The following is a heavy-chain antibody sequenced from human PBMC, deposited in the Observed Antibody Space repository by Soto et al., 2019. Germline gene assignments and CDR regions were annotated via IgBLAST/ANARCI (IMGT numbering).Heavy chain of an antibody. V-gene: IGHV4-4*08. CDR1: GSSISSYY. Sequence: PSETLSLTCTVSGSSISSYYWSWIRQPPGKGLEWIGYIYGTGSTNYNPSLKSRVTMTTDTSTSTAYMELRSLRSDDTAVFYCARWSCSSTSCRSNASDVWGQGTMVTVSS. CDR2: IYGTGST. J-gene: IGHJ3*01. D-gene: IGHD2-2*01. CDR3: ARWSCSSTSCRSNASDV.